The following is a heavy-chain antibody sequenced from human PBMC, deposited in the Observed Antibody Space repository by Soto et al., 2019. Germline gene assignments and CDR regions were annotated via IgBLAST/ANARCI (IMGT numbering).Heavy chain of an antibody. CDR3: ARDGSVVATIPFDY. CDR1: GYTFTSYA. D-gene: IGHD5-12*01. CDR2: INAGNGNT. J-gene: IGHJ4*02. V-gene: IGHV1-3*01. Sequence: ASVKLSCKVSGYTFTSYAMHWVRQAPGQRLEWMGWINAGNGNTKYSQKFQGRVTITRDTSASTAYMELSSLRSEDTAVYYCARDGSVVATIPFDYWGQGTLVTLSS.